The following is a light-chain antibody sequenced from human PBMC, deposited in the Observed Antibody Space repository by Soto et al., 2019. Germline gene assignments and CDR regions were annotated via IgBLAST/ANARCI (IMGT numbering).Light chain of an antibody. J-gene: IGKJ1*01. V-gene: IGKV1-5*03. CDR2: KAS. CDR3: QRYKTYWS. CDR1: QSISSW. Sequence: DIQMTQSPSTLSASVGDRITITCRASQSISSWLAWYQQKSGKAPKVLIYKASSLESGVPSRFSGSGSGTEFTLTISSLQADDFATYYCQRYKTYWSFGQGTKVEIK.